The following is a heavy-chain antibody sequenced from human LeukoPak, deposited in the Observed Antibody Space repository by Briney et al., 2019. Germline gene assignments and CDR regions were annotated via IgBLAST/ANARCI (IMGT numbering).Heavy chain of an antibody. J-gene: IGHJ4*02. CDR3: ARAPRD. V-gene: IGHV4-34*01. CDR1: GGSISSYY. Sequence: SETLSHTCTVSGGSISSYYWSWIRQPPGKGLEWIGEINHSGSTNYNPSLKSRVTISVDTSKNQFSLKLSSVTAADTAVYYCARAPRDWGQGTLVTVSS. CDR2: INHSGST.